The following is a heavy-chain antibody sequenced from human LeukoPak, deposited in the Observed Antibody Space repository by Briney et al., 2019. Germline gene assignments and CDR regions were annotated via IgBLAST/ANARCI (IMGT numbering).Heavy chain of an antibody. CDR3: AREKGESPGPFDY. CDR2: IYHSGST. J-gene: IGHJ4*02. Sequence: SETLSVTCTVSGGSISSGSYYWSWIRQPPGKGLEWIGYIYHSGSTYYNPSLKSRVTISVDRSKNQFSLKLSSVTAADTAVYYCAREKGESPGPFDYWGQGTLVTVSS. V-gene: IGHV4-30-2*01. D-gene: IGHD3-16*01. CDR1: GGSISSGSYY.